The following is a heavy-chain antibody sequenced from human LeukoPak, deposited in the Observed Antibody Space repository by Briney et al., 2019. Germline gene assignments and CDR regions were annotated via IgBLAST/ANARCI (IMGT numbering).Heavy chain of an antibody. CDR3: AKDGAGSQSYCSSTSCYVDY. CDR1: GFTFSSYG. CDR2: ISGSGGST. D-gene: IGHD2-2*01. Sequence: GGTLRLSCAASGFTFSSYGMSWVRQAPGKGLEWVSAISGSGGSTYYADSVKGRFTISRDNSKDTLYLQMSSLRAEDTAVYYCAKDGAGSQSYCSSTSCYVDYWGQGTLVTVSS. J-gene: IGHJ4*02. V-gene: IGHV3-23*01.